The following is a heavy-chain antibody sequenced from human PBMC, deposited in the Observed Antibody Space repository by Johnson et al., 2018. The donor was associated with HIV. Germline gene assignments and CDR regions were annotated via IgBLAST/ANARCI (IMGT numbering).Heavy chain of an antibody. CDR2: ISWNSGSV. D-gene: IGHD3-10*01. V-gene: IGHV3-9*01. Sequence: VQLVESGGGLVQPGRSLRLACAASGFTFHEYAMHWVRQTPGKGLEWVSGISWNSGSVGYADSVKGLLTISRDNSKKSLYLDMNSLRAEDTAFYYCAKDMLPWFGEFPWAFDVFDIWGQGTMVTVSS. CDR3: AKDMLPWFGEFPWAFDVFDI. J-gene: IGHJ3*02. CDR1: GFTFHEYA.